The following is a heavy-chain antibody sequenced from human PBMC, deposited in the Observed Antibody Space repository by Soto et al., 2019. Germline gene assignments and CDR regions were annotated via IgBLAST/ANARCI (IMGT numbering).Heavy chain of an antibody. CDR3: ARDKRVGATGFDY. J-gene: IGHJ4*02. V-gene: IGHV4-59*01. CDR1: GGSISGFD. CDR2: IYYSGST. D-gene: IGHD1-26*01. Sequence: PSETLSLTCTVAGGSISGFDWRCIREHPGKGLEWIGYIYYSGSTNYNPSLKSRVTISVDTSKNQFSLKLSSVTAADTAVYYCARDKRVGATGFDYWGQGTLVTVSS.